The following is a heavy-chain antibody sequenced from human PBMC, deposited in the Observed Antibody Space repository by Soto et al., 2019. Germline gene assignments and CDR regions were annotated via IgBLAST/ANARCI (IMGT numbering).Heavy chain of an antibody. CDR1: RSAISRYA. CDR2: IIGSGVAT. Sequence: GGALRFSCAASRSAISRYAMTWVRQGPGKGLGWFSSIIGSGVATYYADSVKGRFTISRDNSKNTLYLQLNSLRAEDTAVYYCTTDPNGDYLGAFDNWGQGTLVTVSS. D-gene: IGHD4-17*01. CDR3: TTDPNGDYLGAFDN. J-gene: IGHJ3*02. V-gene: IGHV3-23*01.